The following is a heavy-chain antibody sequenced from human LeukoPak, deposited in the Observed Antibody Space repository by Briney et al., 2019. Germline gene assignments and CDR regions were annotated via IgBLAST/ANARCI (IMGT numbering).Heavy chain of an antibody. J-gene: IGHJ4*02. Sequence: ASLRVSSTPSVYTFTTNGISWMRHAPGQGLEWMGWISTYSGNTNYAQNLQGRVTMTTDTSTRTAYMELRSLRSDDTAVYYCARDKDWDLEYWGEGTLVTVSS. D-gene: IGHD3-9*01. CDR1: VYTFTTNG. V-gene: IGHV1-18*01. CDR2: ISTYSGNT. CDR3: ARDKDWDLEY.